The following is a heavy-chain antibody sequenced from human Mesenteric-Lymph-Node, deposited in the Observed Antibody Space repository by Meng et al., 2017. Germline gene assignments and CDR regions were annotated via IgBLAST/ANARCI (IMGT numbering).Heavy chain of an antibody. D-gene: IGHD3-10*01. CDR1: GYTFTSYG. CDR3: AREGYYGSGSFNWFDP. CDR2: ISAYNGNT. V-gene: IGHV1-18*01. J-gene: IGHJ5*02. Sequence: ASVKVSCKASGYTFTSYGISWVRQAPGQGLEWMGWISAYNGNTNYAQKLQGRVTMTTDTSTSTAYMELRSLRSEDTAVYYCAREGYYGSGSFNWFDPWGQGTLVTVSS.